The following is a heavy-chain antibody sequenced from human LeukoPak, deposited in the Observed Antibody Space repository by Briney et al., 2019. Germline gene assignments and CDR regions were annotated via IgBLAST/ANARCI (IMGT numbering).Heavy chain of an antibody. D-gene: IGHD6-6*01. J-gene: IGHJ4*02. CDR3: ARDRPIAARLFDY. Sequence: GGSLRLSCVASGFTFSNYGMHWVRQAPGKGLEWVAFIRYDGNNKYYADSVKGRVTISRDNSKNTLYLQMNSLRTEDTAVYYCARDRPIAARLFDYWGQGTLVTVSS. CDR2: IRYDGNNK. CDR1: GFTFSNYG. V-gene: IGHV3-30*02.